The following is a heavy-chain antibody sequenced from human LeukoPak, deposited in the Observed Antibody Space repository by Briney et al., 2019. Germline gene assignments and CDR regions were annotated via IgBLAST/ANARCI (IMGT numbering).Heavy chain of an antibody. V-gene: IGHV3-43*02. J-gene: IGHJ4*02. CDR1: GLPIGDFA. CDR3: ARESGKFDY. Sequence: GGSLRLSCVASGLPIGDFAMHWVRQAPGKGLEWVSLISGDGVTTFYADSVKGRFSISRDNSKNSLSLEMNSLRTEDTAMYYCARESGKFDYWGQGTLVAVSS. CDR2: ISGDGVTT.